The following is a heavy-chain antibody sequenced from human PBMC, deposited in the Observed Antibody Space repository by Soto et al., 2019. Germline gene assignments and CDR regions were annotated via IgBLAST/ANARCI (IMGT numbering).Heavy chain of an antibody. Sequence: QVQLVESGGGVVQPGRSLRLLCEGSGFTFSRYGMHWVRQAPGMGLVWVAVVSHDGLAQYYGDSVKGRFTISRDNSQNTLYLQMNNLRTEDTAIYYCAKETIAVGGPNYFDYWGQGTLVTVSS. D-gene: IGHD6-19*01. J-gene: IGHJ4*02. CDR1: GFTFSRYG. CDR3: AKETIAVGGPNYFDY. V-gene: IGHV3-30*18. CDR2: VSHDGLAQ.